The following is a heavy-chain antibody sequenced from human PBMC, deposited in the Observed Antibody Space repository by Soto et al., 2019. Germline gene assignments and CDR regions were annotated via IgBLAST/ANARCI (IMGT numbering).Heavy chain of an antibody. V-gene: IGHV3-33*01. CDR1: GFAFSTYG. J-gene: IGHJ4*02. CDR2: IWYDGSIK. D-gene: IGHD5-12*01. Sequence: PGGSLRLSCVASGFAFSTYGIHWVRQAPGKGLEWVAVIWYDGSIKYYADSVKGRFTISRDNSKNTLYLQMNSLRADDTAVYCCARASGPFDYWGQGTQVTVSS. CDR3: ARASGPFDY.